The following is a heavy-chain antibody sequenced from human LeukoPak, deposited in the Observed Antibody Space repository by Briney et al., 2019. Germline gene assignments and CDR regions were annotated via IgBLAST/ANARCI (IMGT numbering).Heavy chain of an antibody. Sequence: KPGGSLRLSCAASGFTFSSYSMNWVRQAPGKGLEWVSSISSSSSYIYYADSVKGQFTISRDNAKNSLYLQMNSLRAEDTAVYYCARCPAGSSSFDYWGQGTLVTVSS. J-gene: IGHJ4*02. CDR3: ARCPAGSSSFDY. CDR1: GFTFSSYS. D-gene: IGHD6-13*01. V-gene: IGHV3-21*01. CDR2: ISSSSSYI.